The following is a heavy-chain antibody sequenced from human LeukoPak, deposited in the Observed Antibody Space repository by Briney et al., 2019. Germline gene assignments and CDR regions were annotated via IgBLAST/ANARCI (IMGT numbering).Heavy chain of an antibody. CDR1: GFTFSSYS. J-gene: IGHJ4*02. D-gene: IGHD2-15*01. V-gene: IGHV3-48*01. CDR3: ARGCSGGSCYFF. CDR2: ISSSSSTI. Sequence: PGGSLRLSCAASGFTFSSYSMNWVRQAPGKGLEWVSYISSSSSTIYYADSVKGRFTISRDNAKNSLYLQVNSLRAEDTAVYYCARGCSGGSCYFFWGQGTLVTVSS.